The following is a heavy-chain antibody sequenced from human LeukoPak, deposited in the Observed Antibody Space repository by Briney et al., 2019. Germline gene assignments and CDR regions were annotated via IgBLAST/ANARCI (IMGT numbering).Heavy chain of an antibody. CDR3: AKDSGTCCHYFDH. CDR2: INVGGSIM. Sequence: GGSLRLSCAASGFTFSSYEINWFRQAPGKGLEWVAFINVGGSIMYYADSVKGRFTISRDNAKNSLYLQMNSLRAEDTAIYYCAKDSGTCCHYFDHWGQGTLVTVSS. CDR1: GFTFSSYE. J-gene: IGHJ4*02. V-gene: IGHV3-48*03. D-gene: IGHD2-2*01.